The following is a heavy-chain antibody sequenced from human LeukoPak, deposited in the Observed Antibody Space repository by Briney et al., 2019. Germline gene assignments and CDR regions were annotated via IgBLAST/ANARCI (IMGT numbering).Heavy chain of an antibody. CDR1: GFTFDDYA. CDR2: ISGDGGST. Sequence: PGGSLRLSCAASGFTFDDYAMHWGRQAPGKGLEWVSLISGDGGSTYYADSVKGRFTISRDNSKNSLYLQMSSLRAEDTAVYYCARDQSLLYFDYWGQGTLVTVSS. D-gene: IGHD2-15*01. V-gene: IGHV3-43*02. CDR3: ARDQSLLYFDY. J-gene: IGHJ4*02.